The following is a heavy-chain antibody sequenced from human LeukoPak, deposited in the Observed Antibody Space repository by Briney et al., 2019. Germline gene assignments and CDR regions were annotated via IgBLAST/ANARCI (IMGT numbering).Heavy chain of an antibody. CDR3: AKLYGCADPSFDY. J-gene: IGHJ4*02. V-gene: IGHV3-23*01. CDR2: ISGSGGST. CDR1: GFTFSSYA. D-gene: IGHD2/OR15-2a*01. Sequence: GGSLRLSSAASGFTFSSYAMSWVRQAPGKGLEWGSAISGSGGSTYYADSVKGRFTISTDNSKTTLYLQMHSLRAAYTPVYYFAKLYGCADPSFDYWGQGTLVTGPS.